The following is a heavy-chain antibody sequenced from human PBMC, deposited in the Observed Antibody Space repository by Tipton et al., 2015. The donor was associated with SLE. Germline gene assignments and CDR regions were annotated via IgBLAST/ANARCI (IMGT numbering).Heavy chain of an antibody. J-gene: IGHJ2*01. CDR2: IYNSGGT. D-gene: IGHD6-6*01. Sequence: TLSLTCTVSGGSINNYYWTWIRQPPGKGQEWIGHIYNSGGTNSNPSFKSRVTISADTSKNQFSLRLNSVTAADTAVYYCARRVGYSTSSWYFDLWGRGTLVTVSS. CDR3: ARRVGYSTSSWYFDL. CDR1: GGSINNYY. V-gene: IGHV4-59*01.